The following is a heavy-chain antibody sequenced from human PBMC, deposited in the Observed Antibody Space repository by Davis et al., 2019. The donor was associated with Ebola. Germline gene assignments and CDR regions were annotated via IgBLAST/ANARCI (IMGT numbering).Heavy chain of an antibody. CDR3: ARDGYCSSTSCYWVYYYGMDV. J-gene: IGHJ6*02. Sequence: PGGSLRLSCAASGFTFSSYSMNWVRQAPGKGLEWVSSISSSSSYIYYADSVKGRFTISRDNAKNSLYLQMNSLRAEDTAVYYCARDGYCSSTSCYWVYYYGMDVWGQGTTVTVSS. CDR2: ISSSSSYI. V-gene: IGHV3-21*01. CDR1: GFTFSSYS. D-gene: IGHD2-2*03.